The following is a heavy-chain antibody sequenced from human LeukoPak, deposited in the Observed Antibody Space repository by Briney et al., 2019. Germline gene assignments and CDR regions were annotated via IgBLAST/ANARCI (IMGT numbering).Heavy chain of an antibody. J-gene: IGHJ4*02. CDR1: GFTFSSYA. Sequence: GGSLRLSCAASGFTFSSYAMHWVRQAPGKGLEWVAVISYDGSNKYYADSVKGRFTISRDNSKNTLYLQMNSLRDEDTAVYYCARDSGVDAHIDYWGQGTLVTVSA. CDR3: ARDSGVDAHIDY. V-gene: IGHV3-30-3*01. D-gene: IGHD3-3*01. CDR2: ISYDGSNK.